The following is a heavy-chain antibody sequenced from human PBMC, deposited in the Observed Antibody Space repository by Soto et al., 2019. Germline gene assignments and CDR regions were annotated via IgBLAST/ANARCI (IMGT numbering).Heavy chain of an antibody. J-gene: IGHJ5*01. D-gene: IGHD2-2*01. CDR2: IDPSDSYT. V-gene: IGHV5-10-1*01. CDR3: AGTLSLGYCVSSSCYFGWFDP. Sequence: GESLKISCKGSGYSFTSYWISWVRQMPGKGLEWMGRIDPSDSYTNYSPSFQGHVTISADKSISTAYLQWSSLKASDTAMYYCAGTLSLGYCVSSSCYFGWFDPWGQGTRVTVSS. CDR1: GYSFTSYW.